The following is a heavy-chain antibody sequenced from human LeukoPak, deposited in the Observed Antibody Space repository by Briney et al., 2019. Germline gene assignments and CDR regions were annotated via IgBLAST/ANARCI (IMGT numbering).Heavy chain of an antibody. CDR1: GFTFSSYA. CDR2: ISYDGSNK. Sequence: GGSLRLSCAASGFTFSSYAMPWVRQAPGKGLEWVAVISYDGSNKYYADSVKGRFTSSRDNSKNTLYLQMNSLRAEDTAVYYCARFYLVAGRDAFDIWGQGTMVTVSS. V-gene: IGHV3-30-3*01. J-gene: IGHJ3*02. CDR3: ARFYLVAGRDAFDI. D-gene: IGHD6-19*01.